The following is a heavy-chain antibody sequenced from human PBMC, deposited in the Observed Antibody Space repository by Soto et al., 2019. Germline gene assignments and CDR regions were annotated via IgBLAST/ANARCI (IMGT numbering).Heavy chain of an antibody. V-gene: IGHV1-46*01. D-gene: IGHD6-6*01. Sequence: ASVKVSCKASGYTFSSYYIHWVRQAPGQGLEWMGIINPSGGITNYARKFQGRVTMTRDTSTRTVYMELTRLRSEDTAVYYCARGGPRQLVIYVTEVLGHVTTVTVXS. CDR1: GYTFSSYY. CDR3: ARGGPRQLVIYVTEV. J-gene: IGHJ6*02. CDR2: INPSGGIT.